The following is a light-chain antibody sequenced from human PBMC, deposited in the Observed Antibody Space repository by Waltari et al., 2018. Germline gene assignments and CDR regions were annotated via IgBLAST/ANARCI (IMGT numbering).Light chain of an antibody. CDR2: KAS. CDR1: ESISTW. CDR3: QQYSNYYT. Sequence: DIQLTQSPSTLSASVGDTVTFTRRASESISTWLALYQQIPGKAPKLLLYKASYLETGVPSRFSGSGSGTEFILTISCLRPDDSATYYCQQYSNYYTFGQGTKLEIK. V-gene: IGKV1-5*03. J-gene: IGKJ2*01.